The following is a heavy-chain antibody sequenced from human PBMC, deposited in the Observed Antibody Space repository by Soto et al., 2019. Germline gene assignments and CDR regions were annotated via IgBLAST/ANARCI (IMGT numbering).Heavy chain of an antibody. V-gene: IGHV1-2*02. D-gene: IGHD3-22*01. J-gene: IGHJ4*02. CDR2: VHPDSGGT. CDR3: ARGAQGFFPVSGIYFYFDH. Sequence: SVKVSCKTSGYIFTDHLIHWVRQPPGQGLQWVGWVHPDSGGTNVAQAFQDRVTMTADTSITTAYMDLARLRPDDTAIFYCARGAQGFFPVSGIYFYFDHWGQGTPVTVSS. CDR1: GYIFTDHL.